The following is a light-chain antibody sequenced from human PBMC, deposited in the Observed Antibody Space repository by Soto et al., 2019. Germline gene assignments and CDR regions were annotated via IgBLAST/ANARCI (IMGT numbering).Light chain of an antibody. V-gene: IGKV1D-12*01. CDR1: QDISSV. CDR2: GAS. CDR3: QQAESFHLT. J-gene: IGKJ4*02. Sequence: DIQMTQSPSSVSASIGDRVTITCRASQDISSVLAWYQQKPGKAPKLLIYGASTLQSGVPSLFSGSGSGTHLTLTISSLQTEDFATYFCQQAESFHLTFGGGTKVDIK.